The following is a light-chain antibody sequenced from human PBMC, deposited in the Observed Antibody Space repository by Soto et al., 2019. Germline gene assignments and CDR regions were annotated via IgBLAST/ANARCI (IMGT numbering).Light chain of an antibody. CDR3: HQYNSWPYT. CDR1: QSVISN. J-gene: IGKJ2*01. CDR2: AVS. Sequence: EIVMTQAPATLSVSPGERVTLSCRASQSVISNFAWYQQNPGQGPRLLIYAVSARATGIPARFSGSGSGTEFTLTISSLQSDDFALYFCHQYNSWPYTFGQGTKLEIK. V-gene: IGKV3-15*01.